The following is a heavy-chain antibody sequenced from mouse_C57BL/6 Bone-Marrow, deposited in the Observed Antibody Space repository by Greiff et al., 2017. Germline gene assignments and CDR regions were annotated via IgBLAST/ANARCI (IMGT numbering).Heavy chain of an antibody. CDR3: ARKGVCGKGAWFAY. Sequence: QVQLQQPGTELVKPGASVKLSCKASDYTFTSYWMHWVKQRPGQGLEWIGNINPSNGGTNYNEKFKSKATLTVDKSSSTAYMQLSSLTSEDSAVYYCARKGVCGKGAWFAYWGQGTLFTVSA. J-gene: IGHJ3*01. D-gene: IGHD1-1*01. V-gene: IGHV1-53*01. CDR1: DYTFTSYW. CDR2: INPSNGGT.